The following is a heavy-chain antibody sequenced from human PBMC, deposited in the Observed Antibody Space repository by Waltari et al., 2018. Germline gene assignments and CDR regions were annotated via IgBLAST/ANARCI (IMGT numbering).Heavy chain of an antibody. CDR1: GYSISNVYY. D-gene: IGHD1-1*01. Sequence: QVQLQQSGPGLVKPSETLSLTCTVSGYSISNVYYWGWIRQPPGKGLEWIESRQHSVSAYYNPSVNSNVTISLETSKNQFSLKLTSVAATDTAIYYCARQPIEGNLPDWFDPWGQGTLVTVSS. CDR3: ARQPIEGNLPDWFDP. CDR2: RQHSVSA. J-gene: IGHJ5*02. V-gene: IGHV4-38-2*02.